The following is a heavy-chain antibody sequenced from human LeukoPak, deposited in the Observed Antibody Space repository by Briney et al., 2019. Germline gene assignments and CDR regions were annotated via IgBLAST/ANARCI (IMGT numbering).Heavy chain of an antibody. J-gene: IGHJ4*02. D-gene: IGHD1-26*01. CDR2: IYYSGST. CDR3: ARRRSGSYQAYDY. V-gene: IGHV4-59*08. Sequence: WRRPHQGKKQEWIGYIYYSGSTNYNPSLKSRVTISVDTSKIQFSLKLSSVSAADTAVYYCARRRSGSYQAYDYWGQGTLVTVSS.